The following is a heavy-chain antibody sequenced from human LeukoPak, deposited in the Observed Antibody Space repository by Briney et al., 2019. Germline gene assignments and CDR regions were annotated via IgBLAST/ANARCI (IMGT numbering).Heavy chain of an antibody. CDR2: IYYSGST. Sequence: SETLSLTCTVSGGSISSYYWSWIRQPPGKGLEGIGYIYYSGSTNYNPSLKSRVTISVDTSKNQFSLKLSSVTAADTAVYYCARLERYGSGSFYFDYWGQGTLVTVSS. CDR3: ARLERYGSGSFYFDY. CDR1: GGSISSYY. D-gene: IGHD3-10*01. V-gene: IGHV4-59*01. J-gene: IGHJ4*02.